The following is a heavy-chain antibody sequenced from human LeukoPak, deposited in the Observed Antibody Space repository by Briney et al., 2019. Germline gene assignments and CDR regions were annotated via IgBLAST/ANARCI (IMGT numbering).Heavy chain of an antibody. CDR2: IIPMSNTV. V-gene: IGHV1-69*06. J-gene: IGHJ4*02. CDR1: GYTFSIYS. CDR3: ARGFCTSGHCYNDFGY. D-gene: IGHD2-15*01. Sequence: ASVKVSCKASGYTFSIYSISWVRQVPGLGLEWMGRIIPMSNTVDYAQRFQDRVTITADKSTGTAYMELSSLRSDDTAVYYCARGFCTSGHCYNDFGYWGQGTQVTVSS.